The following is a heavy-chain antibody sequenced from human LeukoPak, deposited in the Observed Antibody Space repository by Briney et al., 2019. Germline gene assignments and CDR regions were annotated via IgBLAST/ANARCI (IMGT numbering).Heavy chain of an antibody. Sequence: GGSLRLSCAASGFTFTTYTMNWVRQAPGKGLEWVSAISGSGGSTYYADSVKGRFTISRDNSKNTLYLQMNSLRAEDTAVYYCAKRRVEGLRYFLFDYWGQGTLDTVSS. V-gene: IGHV3-23*01. CDR1: GFTFTTYT. CDR3: AKRRVEGLRYFLFDY. CDR2: ISGSGGST. J-gene: IGHJ4*02. D-gene: IGHD3-9*01.